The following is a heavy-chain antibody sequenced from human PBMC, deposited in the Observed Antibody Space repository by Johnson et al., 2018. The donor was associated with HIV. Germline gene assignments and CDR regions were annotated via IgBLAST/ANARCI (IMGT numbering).Heavy chain of an antibody. J-gene: IGHJ3*02. CDR3: AKTPGDNWYYSEGTDAFDI. D-gene: IGHD3-22*01. CDR2: ISYDGSNK. Sequence: QVQLVESGGGVVQPGRSLRLSCAASGFTFSSYVIHWVRQPPGKGLEWVAVISYDGSNKYYVDSVKGRFTISRDNSKNTLYLQMNSLRPEDTAVYYCAKTPGDNWYYSEGTDAFDIWGQGTMVTVSS. CDR1: GFTFSSYV. V-gene: IGHV3-30*18.